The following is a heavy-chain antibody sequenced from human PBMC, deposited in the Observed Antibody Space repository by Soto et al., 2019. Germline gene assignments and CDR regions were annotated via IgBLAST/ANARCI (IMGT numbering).Heavy chain of an antibody. CDR1: GFSVSSNY. CDR2: SYSGGNT. J-gene: IGHJ4*01. V-gene: IGHV3-53*01. D-gene: IGHD3-10*01. Sequence: PGGSLRLSCVASGFSVSSNYMTWARQAPGKGLEWVSLSYSGGNTYYADSVKGRFTVSRDNFQNTLYLQMVNLRPEDTAVYYCARGYGAGSYFSDYWGHGTKVTVSS. CDR3: ARGYGAGSYFSDY.